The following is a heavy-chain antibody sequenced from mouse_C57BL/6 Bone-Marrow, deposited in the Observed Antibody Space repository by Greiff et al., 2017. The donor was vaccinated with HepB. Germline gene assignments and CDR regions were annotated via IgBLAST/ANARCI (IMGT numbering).Heavy chain of an antibody. D-gene: IGHD4-1*01. Sequence: EVQGVESGGGLVKPGGSLKLSCAASGFTFSSYAMSWVRQTPEKRLEWVATISDGGSYTYYPDNVKGRFTISRDNAKNNLYLQMSHLKSEDTAMYYCARSSPGTWFAYWGQGTLVTVSA. J-gene: IGHJ3*01. CDR2: ISDGGSYT. CDR3: ARSSPGTWFAY. CDR1: GFTFSSYA. V-gene: IGHV5-4*01.